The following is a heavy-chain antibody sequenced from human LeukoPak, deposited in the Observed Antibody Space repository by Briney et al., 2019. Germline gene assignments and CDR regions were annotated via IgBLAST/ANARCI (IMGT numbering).Heavy chain of an antibody. Sequence: ASVKVSCKASGYTFTSYYMHWVQQAPGQGLEWMGIINPSGGSTSYAQKFQGRVTMTRDMSTSTVYMELSSLRSEDTAVYYCARAGGREYYFDYWGQGTLVTVSS. D-gene: IGHD3-16*01. CDR2: INPSGGST. V-gene: IGHV1-46*01. CDR3: ARAGGREYYFDY. J-gene: IGHJ4*02. CDR1: GYTFTSYY.